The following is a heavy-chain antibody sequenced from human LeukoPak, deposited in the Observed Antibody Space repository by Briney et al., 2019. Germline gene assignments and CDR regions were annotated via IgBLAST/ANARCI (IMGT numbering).Heavy chain of an antibody. CDR3: ATQAGTGDDAFDI. CDR1: GGSFSGYY. Sequence: SETLSLTCAVYGGSFSGYYWSWIRQPPGKGLEWIGYIYYSGSTNYNPSLKSRVTISVDTSKNQFSLKLSSVTAADTAVYYCATQAGTGDDAFDIWGQGTMVTVSS. D-gene: IGHD6-13*01. V-gene: IGHV4-59*01. CDR2: IYYSGST. J-gene: IGHJ3*02.